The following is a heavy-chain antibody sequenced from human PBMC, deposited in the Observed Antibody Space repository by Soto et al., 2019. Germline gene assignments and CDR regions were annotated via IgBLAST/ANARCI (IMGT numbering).Heavy chain of an antibody. J-gene: IGHJ4*02. V-gene: IGHV4-31*03. Sequence: QVQLQESGPGLVKPSQTLSLTCTVSGDSISSGGYYWSWIRQYPGKGLEWIGHIYNRGSAYYNPSLKSRFSISVDTSKDHFSLKLTSVTAADTAMYYCARCLTESNILYYFDYWGRGTLVTVSS. CDR1: GDSISSGGYY. CDR2: IYNRGSA. CDR3: ARCLTESNILYYFDY. D-gene: IGHD3-9*01.